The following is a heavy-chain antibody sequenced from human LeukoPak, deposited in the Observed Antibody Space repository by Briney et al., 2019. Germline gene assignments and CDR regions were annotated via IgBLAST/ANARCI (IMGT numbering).Heavy chain of an antibody. J-gene: IGHJ5*02. V-gene: IGHV4-59*08. Sequence: SETLSLTCTVSGGSISSYYWSWIRQPPGKGLEWIGYIYYSGSTNYNPSLKSRVTISVDTSKNQFSLKLSSVTAADTAVYYCARHPTVTTAYIWFDPWGQGTLVTVSS. CDR2: IYYSGST. D-gene: IGHD4-4*01. CDR1: GGSISSYY. CDR3: ARHPTVTTAYIWFDP.